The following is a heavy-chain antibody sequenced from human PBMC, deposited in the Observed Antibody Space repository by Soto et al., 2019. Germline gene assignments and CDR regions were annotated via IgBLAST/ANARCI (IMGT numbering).Heavy chain of an antibody. J-gene: IGHJ4*02. D-gene: IGHD3-3*02. Sequence: QVQLVQSGAEVKKPGASVKVSCRTSGYTFTHYYIHWVRQAPGQGLEWLGIINPASGSTNYAQDFQGRVTLTMDTSTTTVYMELIGLRAEDTAIFYCARDLAEGDHWGQGTLVTVSS. V-gene: IGHV1-46*01. CDR2: INPASGST. CDR1: GYTFTHYY. CDR3: ARDLAEGDH.